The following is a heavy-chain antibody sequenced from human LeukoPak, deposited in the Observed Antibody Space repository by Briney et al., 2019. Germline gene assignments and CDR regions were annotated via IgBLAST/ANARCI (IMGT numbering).Heavy chain of an antibody. CDR2: IYYSGST. J-gene: IGHJ4*02. V-gene: IGHV4-39*07. CDR1: GGSISSSSYY. CDR3: ARVGGMVYASKYFDY. D-gene: IGHD2-8*01. Sequence: PSETLSLTCTVSGGSISSSSYYWGWIRQPPGKGLEWIGSIYYSGSTYYNPSLKSRVTISVDTSKNQFSLKLCSVTAADTAVYYCARVGGMVYASKYFDYWGQGTLVTVSS.